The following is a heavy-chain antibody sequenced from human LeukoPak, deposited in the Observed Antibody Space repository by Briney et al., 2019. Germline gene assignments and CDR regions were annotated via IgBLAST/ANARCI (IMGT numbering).Heavy chain of an antibody. D-gene: IGHD2-2*01. V-gene: IGHV4-4*07. CDR3: ARGRYCTSTSCSGGDAFDI. CDR1: GGSISTYY. CDR2: IYPSGSS. Sequence: SETLSFTCTVSGGSISTYYWSWIRQPAGKGLEWIGRIYPSGSSNYNPSLKSRVTMSVDTSKNQFSLKLNSVTAADTAVYFCARGRYCTSTSCSGGDAFDIWGQGTMVTVSS. J-gene: IGHJ3*02.